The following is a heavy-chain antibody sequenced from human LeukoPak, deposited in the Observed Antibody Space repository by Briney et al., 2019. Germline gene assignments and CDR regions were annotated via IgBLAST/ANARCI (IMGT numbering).Heavy chain of an antibody. CDR2: ISNSGSAL. D-gene: IGHD6-13*01. CDR3: ARPAPGIYSTFDY. CDR1: GFIFSSYT. V-gene: IGHV3-48*01. J-gene: IGHJ4*02. Sequence: GGSLRLSCAASGFIFSSYTMNWVRQAPGKGLEWVSYISNSGSALNYADSVKGRFTISRDNAKNSLYLQMNSLRAEDTAVYYCARPAPGIYSTFDYWGPGTLVTVSS.